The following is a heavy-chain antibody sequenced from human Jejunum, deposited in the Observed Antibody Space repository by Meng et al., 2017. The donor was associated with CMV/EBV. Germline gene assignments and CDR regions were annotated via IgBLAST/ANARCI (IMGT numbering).Heavy chain of an antibody. CDR3: ARTGSFDY. CDR1: GVTFRTYS. V-gene: IGHV3-48*04. J-gene: IGHJ4*02. D-gene: IGHD1-14*01. CDR2: ISSTSINI. Sequence: RRSCAASGVTFRTYSMNWVRQAPGKGLEWVSYISSTSININYADAVKGRFTISRDNAKNSLYLQLNSLRAEDTAVYYCARTGSFDYWGQGTLVTVSS.